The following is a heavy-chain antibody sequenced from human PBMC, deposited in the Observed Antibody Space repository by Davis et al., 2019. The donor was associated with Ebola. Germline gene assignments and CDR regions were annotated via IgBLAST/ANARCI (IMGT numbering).Heavy chain of an antibody. CDR3: AREGEWFRYFDY. D-gene: IGHD3-3*01. V-gene: IGHV3-53*01. Sequence: GESLKISCAASGFTVSSNYMSWVRQAPGKGLEWVSVIYSGGSTYYADYVKGRFTISRDNSKNTLYLQMNSLRAEDTAVYYCAREGEWFRYFDYWGQGTLVTVSS. CDR1: GFTVSSNY. CDR2: IYSGGST. J-gene: IGHJ4*02.